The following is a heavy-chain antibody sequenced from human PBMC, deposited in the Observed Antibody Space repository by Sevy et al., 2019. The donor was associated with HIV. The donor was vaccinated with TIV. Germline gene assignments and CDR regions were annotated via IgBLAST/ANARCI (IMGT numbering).Heavy chain of an antibody. CDR2: IYYTGMS. CDR3: AREVTSGFSSGWRVEN. J-gene: IGHJ4*02. D-gene: IGHD6-19*01. Sequence: SETLSLTCSVSGGSVNSGSSYWSWIRQPPGKGLEWIGYIYYTGMSNYNPSLKSRVTISLDTSKNQFSLKMTSLIAADTAVYYCAREVTSGFSSGWRVENWGQGTLVTVSS. CDR1: GGSVNSGSSY. V-gene: IGHV4-61*01.